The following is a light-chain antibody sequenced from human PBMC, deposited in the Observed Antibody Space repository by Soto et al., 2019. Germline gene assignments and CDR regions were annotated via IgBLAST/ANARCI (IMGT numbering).Light chain of an antibody. Sequence: QSALTQPASVSGSPGQSITISCTGTSSDVGNYNLVSWYQKHPGKAPKLMIYEGTKRPSGVSNRFSGSKSGNTASLTVSGLQAEDEADYYCCSYAGSTSFLVFGGGTKVTVL. CDR3: CSYAGSTSFLV. CDR1: SSDVGNYNL. CDR2: EGT. J-gene: IGLJ2*01. V-gene: IGLV2-23*03.